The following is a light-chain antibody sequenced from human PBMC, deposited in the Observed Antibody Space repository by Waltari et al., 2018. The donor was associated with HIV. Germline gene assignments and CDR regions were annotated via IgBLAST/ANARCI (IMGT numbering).Light chain of an antibody. CDR3: SSYAGSSTGVI. V-gene: IGLV2-23*02. CDR2: EVS. CDR1: SSHVGSYTH. Sequence: QSALTQPASVSGSPGQSLTISCTGSSSHVGSYTHVSWYQQHPGKAPRLIIYEVSKRPSGVSNRYSASKSGKTASLTVSGLRAEDEADYYCSSYAGSSTGVIFGGGTKLTVL. J-gene: IGLJ2*01.